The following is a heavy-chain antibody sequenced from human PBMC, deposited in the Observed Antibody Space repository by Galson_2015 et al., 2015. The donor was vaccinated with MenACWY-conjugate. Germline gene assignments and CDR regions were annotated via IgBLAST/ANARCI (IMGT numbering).Heavy chain of an antibody. V-gene: IGHV3-15*01. CDR1: GFSFTNAW. Sequence: SLRLSCAASGFSFTNAWMNWVRQAPGKGLEWVGRIKSKTDGGATEYAAPVEGRFSIARDDSENTVYLQMNSLKTEDTGVYYCTTDRDKGYDFASSGCYTWGQGTLVTVSS. CDR3: TTDRDKGYDFASSGCYT. D-gene: IGHD6-19*01. CDR2: IKSKTDGGAT. J-gene: IGHJ5*02.